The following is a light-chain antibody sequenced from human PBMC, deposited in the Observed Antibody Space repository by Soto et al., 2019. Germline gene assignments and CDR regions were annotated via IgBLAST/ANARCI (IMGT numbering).Light chain of an antibody. CDR3: QQYDSFPIS. V-gene: IGKV1-33*01. J-gene: IGKJ5*01. CDR2: DAS. CDR1: QDISNY. Sequence: DIQMTQSPSSLSASVGDRVTSTCQASQDISNYLNWYQQKPGKAPKLLIYDASNLETGVPSRFSGSGSGTDFTFSISNMQPEDLATYYCQQYDSFPISFGQGTRLEIK.